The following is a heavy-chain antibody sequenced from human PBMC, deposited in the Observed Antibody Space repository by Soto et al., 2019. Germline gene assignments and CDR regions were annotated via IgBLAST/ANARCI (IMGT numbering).Heavy chain of an antibody. CDR2: IHSDGSTT. Sequence: EVQLVESEGGLVQRGGSLRLSCAASGFTFNYYWMHWVRQAPGQGLVWVSHIHSDGSTTTYADSVKGRFTISRDNAKNTLYLQMNSLRAEEMAVYYCVRGDKGGFDLWGQGTTVTVSS. J-gene: IGHJ3*01. V-gene: IGHV3-74*01. CDR1: GFTFNYYW. D-gene: IGHD2-21*02. CDR3: VRGDKGGFDL.